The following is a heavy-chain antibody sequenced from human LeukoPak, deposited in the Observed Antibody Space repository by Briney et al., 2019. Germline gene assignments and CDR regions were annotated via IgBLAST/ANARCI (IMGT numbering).Heavy chain of an antibody. V-gene: IGHV3-21*01. Sequence: PGGSLRLSCAASGFTFSSYSMNWVRQAPGKGLEWVSSISSSSSYIYYADSVKGRFTISRDNAKNSLYLRMNSLRAEDTAVYYCASLDGILNGEGFDYWGQGTLVTVSS. CDR1: GFTFSSYS. D-gene: IGHD2-8*01. CDR3: ASLDGILNGEGFDY. J-gene: IGHJ4*02. CDR2: ISSSSSYI.